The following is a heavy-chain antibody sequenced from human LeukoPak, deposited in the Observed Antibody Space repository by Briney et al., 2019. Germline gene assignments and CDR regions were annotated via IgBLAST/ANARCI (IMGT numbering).Heavy chain of an antibody. V-gene: IGHV1-2*02. CDR2: INPNSGGT. Sequence: GASVKVSCKASGYTFTCYYMHWVRQPPAQGLEWMGWINPNSGGTNYAQKFQGRVTMTRDTSISTAYMELSRLRSDDTAVYYCARCRIAAPEYGMDVWGQGTTVTVSS. D-gene: IGHD6-13*01. CDR1: GYTFTCYY. J-gene: IGHJ6*02. CDR3: ARCRIAAPEYGMDV.